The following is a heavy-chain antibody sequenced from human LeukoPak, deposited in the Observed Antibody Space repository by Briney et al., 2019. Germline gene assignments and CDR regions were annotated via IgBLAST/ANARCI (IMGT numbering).Heavy chain of an antibody. D-gene: IGHD6-6*01. CDR1: GFTLSSYW. V-gene: IGHV3-74*01. CDR2: VNSDGSST. CDR3: ARNLAARLSHNWFDP. J-gene: IGHJ5*02. Sequence: GGSLRLSCPASGFTLSSYWMHWVRQAPGKGLVWVSHVNSDGSSTSHADSVKGRFTISRDNAKNTLYLQINSLRAEDTAVYYCARNLAARLSHNWFDPWGQGTLVTVSS.